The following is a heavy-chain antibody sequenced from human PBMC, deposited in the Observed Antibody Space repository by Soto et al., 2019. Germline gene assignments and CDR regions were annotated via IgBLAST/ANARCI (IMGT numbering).Heavy chain of an antibody. J-gene: IGHJ4*02. Sequence: EVQLVESGGVVVQPGGSLRLSCAASGFTFDDYAMHWVRQAPGKGLEWVSLISWDGGSTYYADSVKGRFTISRDNSKNSLYLQMNSLRAEDTALYYCAKTNPPRRSGSPGDYWGQGTLVTVSS. CDR3: AKTNPPRRSGSPGDY. V-gene: IGHV3-43D*04. D-gene: IGHD3-10*01. CDR1: GFTFDDYA. CDR2: ISWDGGST.